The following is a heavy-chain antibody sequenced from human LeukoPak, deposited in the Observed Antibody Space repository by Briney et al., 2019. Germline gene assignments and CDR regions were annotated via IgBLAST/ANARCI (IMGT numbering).Heavy chain of an antibody. CDR1: GFTFSSYA. CDR3: AKATSRITTVTSPLGY. Sequence: GGSLRLSCAASGFTFSSYAMNWVRQAPGKGLEWLSAISGSGGGTYYADSVKGRFTISRDNSKNTLYLQMNSLRAEDTAVYYCAKATSRITTVTSPLGYWGQGTLVTVSS. CDR2: ISGSGGGT. D-gene: IGHD4-17*01. V-gene: IGHV3-23*01. J-gene: IGHJ4*02.